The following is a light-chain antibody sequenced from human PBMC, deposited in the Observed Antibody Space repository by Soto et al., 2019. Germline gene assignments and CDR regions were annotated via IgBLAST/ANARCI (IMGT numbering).Light chain of an antibody. CDR1: QSISSF. CDR3: QQRSNWPRT. J-gene: IGKJ1*01. V-gene: IGKV3-11*01. Sequence: EVVLTQSPSTLSLSPGERATLSCRASQSISSFLAWYQQKPGQVPRLLIYDTSNRATGIPARYSGSGSGTDFTLSISSLAPEDFEVYYCQQRSNWPRTFGQGTKVDIK. CDR2: DTS.